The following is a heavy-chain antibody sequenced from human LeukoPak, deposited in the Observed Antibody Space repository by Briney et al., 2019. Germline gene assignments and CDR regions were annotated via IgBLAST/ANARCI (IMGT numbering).Heavy chain of an antibody. J-gene: IGHJ3*02. CDR3: ARDGYDSSENYDAFDI. CDR2: IIPIFGTA. D-gene: IGHD3-22*01. Sequence: ASVKVSCKASGGTFSSYAISWVRQAPGQGLEWMGGIIPIFGTANYAQKFQGRVTITADESTSTAYMELSSLRSEDTAVYYCARDGYDSSENYDAFDIWGQGTMVTVSS. V-gene: IGHV1-69*13. CDR1: GGTFSSYA.